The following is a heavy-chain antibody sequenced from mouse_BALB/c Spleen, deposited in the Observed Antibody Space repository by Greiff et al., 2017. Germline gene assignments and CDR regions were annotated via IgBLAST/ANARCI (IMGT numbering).Heavy chain of an antibody. J-gene: IGHJ4*01. Sequence: VQLQQSGPGLVKPSQSLSLTCTVTGYSITSDYAWNWIRQFPGNKLGWMGYISYSGSTSYNPSLKSRISITRDTSKNQFFLQLNSVTTEDTATYYCARSRGAMDYWGQGTSVTVSS. V-gene: IGHV3-2*02. CDR2: ISYSGST. CDR3: ARSRGAMDY. CDR1: GYSITSDYA.